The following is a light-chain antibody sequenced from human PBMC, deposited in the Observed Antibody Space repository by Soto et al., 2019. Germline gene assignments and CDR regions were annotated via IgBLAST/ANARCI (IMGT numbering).Light chain of an antibody. V-gene: IGLV2-14*01. J-gene: IGLJ2*01. CDR1: SSDGGGYDY. CDR2: DVS. CDR3: SSYASSSTLV. Sequence: QSALTQPASVSGSPGQSITISCTGTSSDGGGYDYVSWDQQHSGKVPKLMIYDVSSRPSGVSNRFSGSKSGNTASLTISGLQAEDEADYYCSSYASSSTLVFGGGTKVTVL.